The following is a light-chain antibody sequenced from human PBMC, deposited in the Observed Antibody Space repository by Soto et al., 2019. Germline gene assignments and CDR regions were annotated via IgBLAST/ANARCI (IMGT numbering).Light chain of an antibody. Sequence: EIVMTQSPGTLSVSPGERATLSCRASQTIDTNLAWYQQKPGQAPGLLIFGASTRATGIPARFSGSGSGTEFSLTITSLQSEDFALYYCQQYNNRPPWTFGQGTKVDIK. J-gene: IGKJ1*01. CDR1: QTIDTN. CDR3: QQYNNRPPWT. CDR2: GAS. V-gene: IGKV3-15*01.